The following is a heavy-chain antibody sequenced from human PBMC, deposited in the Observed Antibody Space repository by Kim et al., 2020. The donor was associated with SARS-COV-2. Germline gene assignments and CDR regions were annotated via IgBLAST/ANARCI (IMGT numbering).Heavy chain of an antibody. CDR3: ARLDSDNGNYFWFDP. J-gene: IGHJ5*02. Sequence: SETLSLTCVVSGGSLSSGQWWSWVRQPPGKGLEWIGEMYHNGGTTYNPSLKSRVTMSIDKPKNQFSLKLSSVTAADTAVYYCARLDSDNGNYFWFDPWGQGTLVTVSS. CDR1: GGSLSSGQW. CDR2: MYHNGGT. D-gene: IGHD1-26*01. V-gene: IGHV4-4*02.